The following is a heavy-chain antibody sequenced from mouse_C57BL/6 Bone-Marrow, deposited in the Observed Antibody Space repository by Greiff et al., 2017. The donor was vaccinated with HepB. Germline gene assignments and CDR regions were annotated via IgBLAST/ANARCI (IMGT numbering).Heavy chain of an antibody. CDR2: IYPGDGDT. Sequence: QVQLQQSGAELVKPGASVKISCKASGYAFSSYWMNWVKQRPGKGLEWIGQIYPGDGDTNYNGKFKGKATLTADKSSSTAYMQLSSLTSEDSAVYFCARSPRSAALDYWGQGTTLTVSS. D-gene: IGHD6-1*01. CDR3: ARSPRSAALDY. V-gene: IGHV1-80*01. J-gene: IGHJ2*01. CDR1: GYAFSSYW.